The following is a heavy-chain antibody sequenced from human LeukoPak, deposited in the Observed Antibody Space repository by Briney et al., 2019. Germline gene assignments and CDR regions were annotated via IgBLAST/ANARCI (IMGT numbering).Heavy chain of an antibody. CDR2: IYYSEST. D-gene: IGHD2-21*01. CDR1: GGSISSGGYY. CDR3: ARTSPMAPGFVEWYFDL. V-gene: IGHV4-31*03. J-gene: IGHJ2*01. Sequence: SQTLSLTCTVSGGSISSGGYYWSWIRQPPGRGLEWIRYIYYSESTYYNPSFKSRVTISVDTSKNQFSLKLSSVTAADTAVYYCARTSPMAPGFVEWYFDLWGSGTLVTVSS.